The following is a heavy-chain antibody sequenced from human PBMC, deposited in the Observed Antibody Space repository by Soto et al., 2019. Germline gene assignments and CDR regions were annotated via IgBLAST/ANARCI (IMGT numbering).Heavy chain of an antibody. J-gene: IGHJ5*02. CDR2: ISYDGSNK. CDR1: GFTFSSYA. Sequence: QVQLVESGGGVVQPGRSLRLSCAASGFTFSSYAMHWVRQAPGKGLEWVAVISYDGSNKYYADSVKGRFTISRDNSKNTLYLQMNSLRAEDTAVYYCAREFGTTVTRGEFDPWGQGTLVTVSS. V-gene: IGHV3-30-3*01. D-gene: IGHD4-17*01. CDR3: AREFGTTVTRGEFDP.